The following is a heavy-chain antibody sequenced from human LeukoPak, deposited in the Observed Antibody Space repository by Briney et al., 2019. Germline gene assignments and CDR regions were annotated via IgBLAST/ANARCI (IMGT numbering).Heavy chain of an antibody. CDR2: INPNSGGT. V-gene: IGHV1-2*04. CDR3: ARCDKVADRSNYFDY. CDR1: GYTCTGYY. Sequence: ASVTVSCKASGYTCTGYYMHWVRKAPGQGLGRMGWINPNSGGTNYAQKFQGWVTMTRDTSLSTAYMELSRLRSDDTAVDYCARCDKVADRSNYFDYWGQGTLVTVSS. D-gene: IGHD6-19*01. J-gene: IGHJ4*02.